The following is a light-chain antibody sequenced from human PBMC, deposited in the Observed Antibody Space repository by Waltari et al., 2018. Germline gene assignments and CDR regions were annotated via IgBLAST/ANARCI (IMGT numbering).Light chain of an antibody. CDR2: GSS. CDR3: QQYGSSPET. V-gene: IGKV3-20*01. J-gene: IGKJ2*01. Sequence: DIVLTQSPGTRSLSPGEGATLSCRASQSVSSSYLAWYQQKPGQTPRLLLDGSSSRATGIPDRFSGSGSGTDFTLTISRLEPEDFAVYYCQQYGSSPETFGQGTQVDVK. CDR1: QSVSSSY.